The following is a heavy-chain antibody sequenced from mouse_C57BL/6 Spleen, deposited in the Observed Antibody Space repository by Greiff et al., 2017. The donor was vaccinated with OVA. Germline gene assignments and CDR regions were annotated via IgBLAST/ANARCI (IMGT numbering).Heavy chain of an antibody. CDR3: ARDSNYVDFDY. D-gene: IGHD2-5*01. V-gene: IGHV1-42*01. Sequence: VQLKESGPELVKPGASVKISCKASGYSFTGYYMNWVKQSPEKSLEWIGEINPSTGGTTYNQKFKAKATLTVDKSSSTAYMQLKSLTSEDSAVYYCARDSNYVDFDYWGQGTTLTVSS. CDR1: GYSFTGYY. CDR2: INPSTGGT. J-gene: IGHJ2*01.